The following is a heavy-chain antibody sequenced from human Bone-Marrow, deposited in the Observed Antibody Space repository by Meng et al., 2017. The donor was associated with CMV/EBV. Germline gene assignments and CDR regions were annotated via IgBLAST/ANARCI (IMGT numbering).Heavy chain of an antibody. Sequence: ASVKVSCKASGYTFTSYGISWVRQAPGQGLEWMGWISAYNGNTNDAQKLQGRVTMTTDTSTSTAYMELRSLRSDDSAVYYCARDLMEGRDGGKGGYWGQGTLVTVSS. CDR1: GYTFTSYG. CDR2: ISAYNGNT. CDR3: ARDLMEGRDGGKGGY. J-gene: IGHJ4*02. V-gene: IGHV1-18*01. D-gene: IGHD4-23*01.